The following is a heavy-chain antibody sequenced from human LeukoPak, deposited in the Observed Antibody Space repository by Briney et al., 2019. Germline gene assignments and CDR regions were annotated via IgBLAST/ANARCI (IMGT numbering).Heavy chain of an antibody. J-gene: IGHJ5*02. CDR1: GYTFTSYA. CDR2: INAGNGNT. V-gene: IGHV1-3*03. D-gene: IGHD6-13*01. CDR3: ARSSIAAAGTWFDP. Sequence: ASVKVSCKASGYTFTSYAMHWVRQAPGQRLEWMGWINAGNGNTKYSQEFQGRVTITRDTSASTAYMELSSLRPEDMAVYYCARSSIAAAGTWFDPWGQGTLVTVSS.